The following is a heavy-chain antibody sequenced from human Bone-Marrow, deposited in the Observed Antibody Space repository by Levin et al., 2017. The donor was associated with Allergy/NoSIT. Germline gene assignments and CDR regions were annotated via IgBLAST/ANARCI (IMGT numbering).Heavy chain of an antibody. V-gene: IGHV3-33*01. CDR3: ARGRSWSTQDS. Sequence: GGSLRLSCVASGFIFSNYGMHWVRQAPDKGLEWVAVIWHDGSEKYYGDSVKGRFTISRDNTKNTVYLEMSSLRADDTAVYYCARGRSWSTQDSWGQGTLVTVSS. D-gene: IGHD3-3*01. J-gene: IGHJ4*02. CDR1: GFIFSNYG. CDR2: IWHDGSEK.